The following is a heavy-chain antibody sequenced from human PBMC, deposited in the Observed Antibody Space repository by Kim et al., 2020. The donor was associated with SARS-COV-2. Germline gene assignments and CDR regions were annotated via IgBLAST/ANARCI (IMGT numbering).Heavy chain of an antibody. J-gene: IGHJ4*02. CDR3: ARDTNFDY. D-gene: IGHD5-18*01. CDR2: TGNT. Sequence: TGNTYYSPSLKSRVTISVDTSKNQFSLTLRSVTAADTAVYYCARDTNFDYWGQGTLVTLSS. V-gene: IGHV4-39*01.